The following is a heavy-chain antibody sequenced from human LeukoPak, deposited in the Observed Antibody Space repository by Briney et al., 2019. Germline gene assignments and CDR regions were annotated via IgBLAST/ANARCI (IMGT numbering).Heavy chain of an antibody. CDR2: INHSGST. J-gene: IGHJ4*02. D-gene: IGHD3-10*01. V-gene: IGHV4-34*01. Sequence: SETLSLTCAVYGGSFSGYYWSWIRQPPGKGLEWIGEINHSGSTNYNPSLKSRVTISVDTSKNQFSLKLSSATAADTAVYYCARADYYGSGIDYWGQGTLVTVSS. CDR1: GGSFSGYY. CDR3: ARADYYGSGIDY.